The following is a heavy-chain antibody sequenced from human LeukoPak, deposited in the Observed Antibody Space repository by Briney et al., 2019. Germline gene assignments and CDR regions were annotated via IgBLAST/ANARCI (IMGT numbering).Heavy chain of an antibody. V-gene: IGHV4-34*01. CDR3: ARDGVSSWFDY. CDR1: GGSFSGYY. J-gene: IGHJ4*02. D-gene: IGHD6-13*01. Sequence: SETLSLTCAVYGGSFSGYYWSWIRQPPGKGLEWIGEINHSGSTNYNPSLKSRVTISVDTSKNQCSLKLSSVTAADTAVYYCARDGVSSWFDYWGQGTLVTVSS. CDR2: INHSGST.